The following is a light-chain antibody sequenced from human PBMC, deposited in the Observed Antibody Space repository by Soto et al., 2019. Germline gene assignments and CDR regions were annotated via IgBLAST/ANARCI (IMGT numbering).Light chain of an antibody. CDR2: WAS. CDR1: QSVLYSSNNKNY. Sequence: DIVMTQSPDSLAVSLGERATINCKSSQSVLYSSNNKNYLAWYQQKPGQPPKLLIYWASTRESGVPDRFSGSGSGTDFTRTISSLQAEDSAVYFCQQYNSWPTRTFGQGTKVDIK. J-gene: IGKJ1*01. V-gene: IGKV4-1*01. CDR3: QQYNSWPTRT.